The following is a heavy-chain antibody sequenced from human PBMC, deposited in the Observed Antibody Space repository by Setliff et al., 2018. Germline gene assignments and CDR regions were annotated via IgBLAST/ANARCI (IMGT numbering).Heavy chain of an antibody. Sequence: SVKVSCKASGYSFTNYGINWVRQAPGQGLEWMGGTIPIFGSTNYAQKFQDRVTIITDESTSTAYMELRSLRTEDTAVYYCAREGVDTRSSTDYRYYMDVWGKGTTVTVSS. J-gene: IGHJ6*03. CDR1: GYSFTNYG. V-gene: IGHV1-69*05. CDR3: AREGVDTRSSTDYRYYMDV. D-gene: IGHD5-18*01. CDR2: TIPIFGST.